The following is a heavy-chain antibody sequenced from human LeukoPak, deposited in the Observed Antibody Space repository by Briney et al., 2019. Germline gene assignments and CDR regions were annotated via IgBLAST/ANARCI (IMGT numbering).Heavy chain of an antibody. CDR3: ARISSSWYGEGWFDP. CDR1: GYTFTSYX. Sequence: ASVXXSCKASGYTFTSYXMNWVRXAXXQXLEWMXWINTNTGNPTYAQGFTGRFVFSLDTSVSTAYLQISSLKAEDTAVYYCARISSSWYGEGWFDPWGQGTLVTVSS. J-gene: IGHJ5*02. D-gene: IGHD6-13*01. V-gene: IGHV7-4-1*02. CDR2: INTNTGNP.